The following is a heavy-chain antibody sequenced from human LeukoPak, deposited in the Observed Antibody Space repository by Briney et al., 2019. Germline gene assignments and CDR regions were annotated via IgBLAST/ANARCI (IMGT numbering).Heavy chain of an antibody. J-gene: IGHJ4*02. CDR2: INSDGSWT. D-gene: IGHD2/OR15-2a*01. CDR1: GFTFSNFW. CDR3: VSFYETY. V-gene: IGHV3-74*01. Sequence: GGSLRLSCAASGFTFSNFWMHWVRQVPGKGLVWVSHINSDGSWTSYADSVKGRFTISKDNAKNTVYLQMNSLRAEDTAVYYCVSFYETYWGRGTLVTVSS.